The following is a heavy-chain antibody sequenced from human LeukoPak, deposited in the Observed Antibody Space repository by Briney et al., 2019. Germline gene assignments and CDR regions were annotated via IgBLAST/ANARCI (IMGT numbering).Heavy chain of an antibody. V-gene: IGHV3-23*01. CDR3: AKDQSYGFDY. CDR1: GFAFSTYA. J-gene: IGHJ4*02. CDR2: LSGSGSST. Sequence: GGSLRLSCAASGFAFSTYAMSWLRQAPGKGLEWVSALSGSGSSTYYADSVQGRFTISSDNSKNTLYPQMNSLRAADTAIYYCAKDQSYGFDYWGQGTLVTVSS. D-gene: IGHD5-18*01.